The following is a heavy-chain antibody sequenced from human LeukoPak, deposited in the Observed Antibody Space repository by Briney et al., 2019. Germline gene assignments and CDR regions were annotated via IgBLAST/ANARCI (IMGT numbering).Heavy chain of an antibody. V-gene: IGHV3-74*01. CDR1: GFTFSSYW. Sequence: GGSLRLSCAASGFTFSSYWMHWVRQAPGKGLVWVSRIKSDGSSTSYADSVKGRFTISRDNAKNTLYLQMNSLRAEDTAMYYCARRGAVAGTEDYWGQGTLVTVSS. D-gene: IGHD6-19*01. CDR2: IKSDGSST. J-gene: IGHJ4*02. CDR3: ARRGAVAGTEDY.